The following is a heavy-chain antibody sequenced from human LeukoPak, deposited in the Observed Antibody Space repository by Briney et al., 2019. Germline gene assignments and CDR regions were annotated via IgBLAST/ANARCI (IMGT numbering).Heavy chain of an antibody. Sequence: SETLSLTCSVSGASISSSNYYWSWIRQPPGKGLEWIGYIYYSGSTNYNPSLKSRVTISVDTSKNQFSLKLSSVTAADTAVYYCARNLWFGEPTTNWFDPWGQGTLVTVSS. CDR3: ARNLWFGEPTTNWFDP. V-gene: IGHV4-61*01. CDR1: GASISSSNYY. CDR2: IYYSGST. J-gene: IGHJ5*02. D-gene: IGHD3-10*01.